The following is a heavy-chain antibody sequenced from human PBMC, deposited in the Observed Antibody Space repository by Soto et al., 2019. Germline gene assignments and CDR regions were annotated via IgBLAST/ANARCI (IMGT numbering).Heavy chain of an antibody. CDR3: ARGDGGNSDWYFGL. J-gene: IGHJ2*01. D-gene: IGHD2-21*02. V-gene: IGHV4-4*02. CDR1: GGSISINNW. Sequence: QVQLQESGPGLVKPSGTLSLTCAVSGGSISINNWWSWVRQPPGKALEWIAEIYHSGSTNYNPSFNSRVTISVDKSKNQFSLEVNSVTAADTVVYYCARGDGGNSDWYFGLWGRGTLVTVSS. CDR2: IYHSGST.